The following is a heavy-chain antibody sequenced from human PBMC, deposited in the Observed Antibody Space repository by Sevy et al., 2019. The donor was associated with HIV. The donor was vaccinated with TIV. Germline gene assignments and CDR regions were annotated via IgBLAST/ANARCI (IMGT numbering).Heavy chain of an antibody. Sequence: SETLSLTCAVSGYSISSGYYWGWIRQPPGKGLEWIGSIYHSGSTYYNPSLKSRVTISVDTSKNQFSLKLSSVTAADTAVYYCARTGSLSSFFDYWGQGTLVTVSS. CDR2: IYHSGST. D-gene: IGHD3-10*01. CDR1: GYSISSGYY. V-gene: IGHV4-38-2*01. CDR3: ARTGSLSSFFDY. J-gene: IGHJ4*02.